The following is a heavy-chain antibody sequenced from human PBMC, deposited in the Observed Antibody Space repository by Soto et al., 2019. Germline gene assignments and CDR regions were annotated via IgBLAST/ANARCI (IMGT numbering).Heavy chain of an antibody. CDR3: VRLIGMTTATTDRGFDT. CDR1: GGSISSSSYY. D-gene: IGHD4-17*01. CDR2: IYYTGNT. Sequence: SETLSLTCTVSGGSISSSSYYWDWIRQPPGKGLEWIGSIYYTGNTYYNPSLRSRITISVDTSKNQFSLKLSSVTAADTAVYYCVRLIGMTTATTDRGFDTWGQGTLVTVSS. J-gene: IGHJ5*02. V-gene: IGHV4-39*01.